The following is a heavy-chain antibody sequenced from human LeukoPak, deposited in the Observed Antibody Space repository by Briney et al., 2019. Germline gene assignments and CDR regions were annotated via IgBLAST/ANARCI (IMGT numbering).Heavy chain of an antibody. V-gene: IGHV4-31*03. D-gene: IGHD2-15*01. J-gene: IGHJ6*02. Sequence: PSQTLSLTCTVSGGSISSGGYYWSWIRQHPGKGLEWIGYIYYSGSTYYNPSLNSRVTISVDTSKNQFSLKLSSVTAADTAVYYCARAPGYCSGGSCYSMSNPYYYYYYGMDVWGQGTTVTVSS. CDR2: IYYSGST. CDR1: GGSISSGGYY. CDR3: ARAPGYCSGGSCYSMSNPYYYYYYGMDV.